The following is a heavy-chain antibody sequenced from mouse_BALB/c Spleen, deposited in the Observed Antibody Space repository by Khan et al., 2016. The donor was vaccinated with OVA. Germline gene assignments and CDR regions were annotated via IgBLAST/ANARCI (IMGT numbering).Heavy chain of an antibody. CDR3: ARAYYGNYSEAMDY. Sequence: QVQLQQSGPGLVAPSQSLSITCTVSGFSLTGYGVNWVRQPPGKGLEWLGMLWGDGSTDYNSALNSRLNLTKYNSKSQVVLKMNSRQTDDTARYYCARAYYGNYSEAMDYWGQGTSVTVSS. CDR1: GFSLTGYG. CDR2: LWGDGST. J-gene: IGHJ4*01. V-gene: IGHV2-6-7*01. D-gene: IGHD2-10*01.